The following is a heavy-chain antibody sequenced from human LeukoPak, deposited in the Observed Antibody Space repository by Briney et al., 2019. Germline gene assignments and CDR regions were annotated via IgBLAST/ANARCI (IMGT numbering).Heavy chain of an antibody. CDR1: GGSFSGYY. D-gene: IGHD3-9*01. J-gene: IGHJ5*02. Sequence: SETLSLTCAVYGGSFSGYYWSWIRQPPGKGLEWIGEINHSGSTNYNPSLKSRVTISVDTSKNQFSLKLSSVTAADTAVYYCARRKRITIFKNWFDPWGQGTLVTVSS. V-gene: IGHV4-34*01. CDR2: INHSGST. CDR3: ARRKRITIFKNWFDP.